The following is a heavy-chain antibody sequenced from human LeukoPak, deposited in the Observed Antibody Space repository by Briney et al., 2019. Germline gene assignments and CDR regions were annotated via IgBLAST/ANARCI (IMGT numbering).Heavy chain of an antibody. V-gene: IGHV1-58*02. D-gene: IGHD3-22*01. CDR3: AATGDYDRSGYYDY. J-gene: IGHJ4*02. Sequence: ASVKVSCKASGFTFTSSAMQWVRQARGRRLEWIGWIVVGSGNTNYAQKFQERVTITRDMSTSTAYMELSSLRSEDTAVYYCAATGDYDRSGYYDYWGQGTLVTVSS. CDR2: IVVGSGNT. CDR1: GFTFTSSA.